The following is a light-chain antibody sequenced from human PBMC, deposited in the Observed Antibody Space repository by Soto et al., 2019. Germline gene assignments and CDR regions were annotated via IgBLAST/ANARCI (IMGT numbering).Light chain of an antibody. J-gene: IGKJ1*01. V-gene: IGKV3-11*01. CDR3: QQRSNWT. CDR1: QSVSNY. CDR2: DAS. Sequence: ELVLTQSPATLSLSPGERATLSCRASQSVSNYLAWYQQKPGQAPRLLIYDASNRATGIPARFSGSGSGTDFTLTISRIGPEDFAVYYCQQRSNWTFGQGTKV.